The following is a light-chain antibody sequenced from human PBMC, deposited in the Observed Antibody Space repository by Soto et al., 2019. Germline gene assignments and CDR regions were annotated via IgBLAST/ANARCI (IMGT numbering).Light chain of an antibody. CDR1: ESVTSSC. J-gene: IGKJ3*01. Sequence: TKSPGTLSFFPGEKATLSCTASESVTSSCLAWYQRKPGQAPRLLIHTTSTRATDIPDRFSGSGSGTDFTPTISRLEPEDFAVYYCQQCGGSPLFSFGPGTKVDIK. CDR2: TTS. V-gene: IGKV3-20*01. CDR3: QQCGGSPLFS.